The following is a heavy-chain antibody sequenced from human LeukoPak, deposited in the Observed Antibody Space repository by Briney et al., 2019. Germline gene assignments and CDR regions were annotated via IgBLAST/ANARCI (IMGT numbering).Heavy chain of an antibody. D-gene: IGHD5-18*01. CDR1: GFTFSSYS. CDR2: IKQDGSEK. J-gene: IGHJ5*02. CDR3: ASTANNWFDP. Sequence: GGSLRLSCAASGFTFSSYSMSWVRQAPGKGLEWVAVIKQDGSEKYYVDSLKGRFTISRDNGKNSLYLQMDSLRVEDTAVYYCASTANNWFDPWGQGTLVTVSS. V-gene: IGHV3-7*05.